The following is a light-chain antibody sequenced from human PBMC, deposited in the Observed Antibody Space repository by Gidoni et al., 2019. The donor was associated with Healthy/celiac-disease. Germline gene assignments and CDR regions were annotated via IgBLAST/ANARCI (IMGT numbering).Light chain of an antibody. CDR1: QSISSS. CDR2: AAS. CDR3: QQSYSTPLT. V-gene: IGKV1-39*01. J-gene: IGKJ3*01. Sequence: DIQMTQSPSSLSASVGDRVTITCRASQSISSSLNCYQHKPGKAPKLLIYAASSLQTGVPSRFSGSGSGTDFTLTISSLQPEDFATYYCQQSYSTPLTFGPGTKVDVK.